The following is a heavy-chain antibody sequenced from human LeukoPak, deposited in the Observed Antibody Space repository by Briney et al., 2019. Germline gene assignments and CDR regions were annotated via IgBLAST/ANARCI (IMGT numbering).Heavy chain of an antibody. CDR3: TRGRAIYYYDSTGYM. Sequence: GGSLRLSCTASGFTFGYFAMSWVRQAPGKGLDCVGFIRSKTYGGTTEYAASVKGRFTISRDDSKSVAYLHMNNLKTEDTAVYYCTRGRAIYYYDSTGYMGGQGTLVTVSS. J-gene: IGHJ4*02. V-gene: IGHV3-49*04. CDR1: GFTFGYFA. CDR2: IRSKTYGGTT. D-gene: IGHD3-22*01.